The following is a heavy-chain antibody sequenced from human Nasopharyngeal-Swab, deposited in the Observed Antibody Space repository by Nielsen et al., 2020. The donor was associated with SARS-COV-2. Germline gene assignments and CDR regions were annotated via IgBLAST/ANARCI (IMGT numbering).Heavy chain of an antibody. CDR3: ARPYSGSYYGAFDI. V-gene: IGHV3-30*04. Sequence: GGSLRLSCAASGFTFSSYAMHWVRQAPGKGLEWVAVISYDGSNKYYADSVKGRFTISRDSSKNTLYLQMNSLRAEDTAVYYCARPYSGSYYGAFDIWGQGTMVTVSS. CDR2: ISYDGSNK. J-gene: IGHJ3*02. D-gene: IGHD1-26*01. CDR1: GFTFSSYA.